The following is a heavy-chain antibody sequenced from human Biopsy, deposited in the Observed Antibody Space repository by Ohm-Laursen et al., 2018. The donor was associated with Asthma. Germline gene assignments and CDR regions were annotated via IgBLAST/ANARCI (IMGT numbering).Heavy chain of an antibody. J-gene: IGHJ6*02. CDR1: GDSFSNYA. Sequence: SSVKVSCKASGDSFSNYAISWVRQAPGQGLEWMGGLIPVLGTPDHAQIFEGRVTITADESTSTAYMELSSLSSKDTGVYYCARGYSGSDRIVYYYSGLEVWGQGTTVTV. CDR3: ARGYSGSDRIVYYYSGLEV. CDR2: LIPVLGTP. D-gene: IGHD5-12*01. V-gene: IGHV1-69*01.